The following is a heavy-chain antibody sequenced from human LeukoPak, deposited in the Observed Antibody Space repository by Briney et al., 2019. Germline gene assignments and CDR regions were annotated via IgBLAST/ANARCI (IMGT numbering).Heavy chain of an antibody. CDR3: AREGTAGTNLNWFDP. CDR2: IPYSGST. D-gene: IGHD1-1*01. CDR1: GGSISSYY. Sequence: PSETLSLTCTVSGGSISSYYWSWIRQPPGKGLEWIGYIPYSGSTNFNPSLKSRVTISVDTFKNQFSLKLSSVTAADTAVYYCAREGTAGTNLNWFDPWGQGTLVTVSS. J-gene: IGHJ5*02. V-gene: IGHV4-59*01.